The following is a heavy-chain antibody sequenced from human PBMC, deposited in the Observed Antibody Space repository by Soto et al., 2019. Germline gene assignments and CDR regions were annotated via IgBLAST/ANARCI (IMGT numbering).Heavy chain of an antibody. CDR3: ARPDEGGYSSNHHYYYALDV. Sequence: ASVKVSCKASGGTFSSYAISWVRQAPGQGLEWMGGIIPIFGTANYAQKFQGRATITADESTSTAYMELSSLGSDDTAVYYCARPDEGGYSSNHHYYYALDVWGQGTTVTVSS. J-gene: IGHJ6*02. CDR2: IIPIFGTA. CDR1: GGTFSSYA. V-gene: IGHV1-69*13. D-gene: IGHD3-22*01.